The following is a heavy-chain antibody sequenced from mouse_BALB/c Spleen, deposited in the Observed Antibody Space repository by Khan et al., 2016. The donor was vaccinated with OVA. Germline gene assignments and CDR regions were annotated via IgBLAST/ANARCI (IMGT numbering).Heavy chain of an antibody. CDR2: IYPGNDDT. Sequence: QVQLQQSGAELVRPGSSVKISCKASGYTFSSSWMNWVKHRPGQGLEWIGQIYPGNDDTDYNGKFKDKASLTADKSSRTAYLQLTSLTSEDSAVYFGARYFGSRFAYWGQGTLVTVSA. D-gene: IGHD1-1*01. CDR3: ARYFGSRFAY. CDR1: GYTFSSSW. V-gene: IGHV1-80*01. J-gene: IGHJ3*01.